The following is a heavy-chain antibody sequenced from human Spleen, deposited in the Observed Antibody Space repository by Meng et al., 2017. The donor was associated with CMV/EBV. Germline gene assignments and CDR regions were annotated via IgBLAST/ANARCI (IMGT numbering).Heavy chain of an antibody. J-gene: IGHJ5*01. CDR1: SLTTTGGG. V-gene: IGHV2-5*01. CDR2: IYWNDDK. Sequence: SLTTTGGGVAWFRQPPGKALEWLAIIYWNDDKRYSPSLTSRVTITKDTSKNQVVLTMTNMDPVDTATYFCAHSLRVSDRVAGFDSWGQGTLVTVSS. D-gene: IGHD2-8*01. CDR3: AHSLRVSDRVAGFDS.